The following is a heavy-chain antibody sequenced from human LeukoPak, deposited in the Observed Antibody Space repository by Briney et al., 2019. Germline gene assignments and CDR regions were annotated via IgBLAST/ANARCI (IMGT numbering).Heavy chain of an antibody. D-gene: IGHD2-2*01. CDR3: ARDVHCSSTSCFVGLDN. CDR1: GYTFTNFG. CDR2: ISAYNGNT. V-gene: IGHV1-18*01. J-gene: IGHJ4*02. Sequence: RASVKVSCKASGYTFTNFGISWVRQAPGQGLEWMGWISAYNGNTNYAQKVQGRVTMTTDSSTSTAYMELRSLRSDDTAMYYCARDVHCSSTSCFVGLDNWGQGTLVTVSS.